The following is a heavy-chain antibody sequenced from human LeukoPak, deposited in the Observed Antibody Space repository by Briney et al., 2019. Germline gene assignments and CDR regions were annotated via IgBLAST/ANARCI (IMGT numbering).Heavy chain of an antibody. CDR2: ITPNSGGT. V-gene: IGHV1-2*02. CDR1: GYTFTGYY. D-gene: IGHD3-22*01. J-gene: IGHJ3*02. CDR3: ARTLAYYYDNSGLQTFDI. Sequence: GASVKVSCKASGYTFTGYYIHWVRQAPGQGLEWMGWITPNSGGTYYAQNLQGRVTMTTDTSTTTAYLELRSLRSDDTAVYYCARTLAYYYDNSGLQTFDIWGQGTMVTVSS.